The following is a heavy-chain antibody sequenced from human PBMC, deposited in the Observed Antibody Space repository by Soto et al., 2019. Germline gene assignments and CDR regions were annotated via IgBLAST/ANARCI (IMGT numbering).Heavy chain of an antibody. D-gene: IGHD2-2*01. J-gene: IGHJ6*02. CDR1: GFTFSSYW. CDR2: INSDGSST. V-gene: IGHV3-74*01. CDR3: ARDSEVYCSSTSCSLTYYYGMDV. Sequence: EVQLVESGGGLVQPGGSLRLSCAASGFTFSSYWMHWVRQAPGKGLVWVSRINSDGSSTSYADSVKGRFTISRDNAKNTLYLQMNSLRAEDTAVYYCARDSEVYCSSTSCSLTYYYGMDVWDQGTTVTVSS.